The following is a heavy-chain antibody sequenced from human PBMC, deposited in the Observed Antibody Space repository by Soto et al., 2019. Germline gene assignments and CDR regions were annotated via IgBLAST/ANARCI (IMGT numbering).Heavy chain of an antibody. V-gene: IGHV5-10-1*01. D-gene: IGHD2-2*01. CDR3: ASSLNNVVVPAAIDPYYYYGMDV. J-gene: IGHJ6*02. Sequence: GESLKISCKGSGYSFTSYWISWVRQMPGKGLEWMGRIDPSDSYTNYSPSFQGHVTISADKSNSTAYLKWSSLNASETAMYYRASSLNNVVVPAAIDPYYYYGMDVWGQGTTVTVSS. CDR1: GYSFTSYW. CDR2: IDPSDSYT.